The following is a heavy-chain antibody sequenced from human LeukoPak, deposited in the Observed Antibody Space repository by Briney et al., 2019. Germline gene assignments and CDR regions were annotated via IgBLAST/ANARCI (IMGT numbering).Heavy chain of an antibody. V-gene: IGHV3-7*03. D-gene: IGHD6-13*01. CDR1: GFAFSTSW. J-gene: IGHJ4*02. CDR2: INQDATEK. Sequence: GGSLRLSCAASGFAFSTSWMTWVRHAPGKGLEWVSNINQDATEKYYVDSVKGRFTISRDNAKNSLFLQMNGLRAEDTAVYYCARDRAAANNWGQGMLVTVSS. CDR3: ARDRAAANN.